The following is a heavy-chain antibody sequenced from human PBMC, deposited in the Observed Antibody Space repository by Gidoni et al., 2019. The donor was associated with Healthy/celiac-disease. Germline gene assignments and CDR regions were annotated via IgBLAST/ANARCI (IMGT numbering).Heavy chain of an antibody. D-gene: IGHD3-9*01. CDR3: AKDVDILTGWVFDY. V-gene: IGHV3-23*01. CDR2: ISGSGGST. Sequence: AISGSGGSTYYADSVKGRFTISRDNSKNTLYLQMNSLRAEDTAVYYCAKDVDILTGWVFDYWGQGTLVTVSS. J-gene: IGHJ4*02.